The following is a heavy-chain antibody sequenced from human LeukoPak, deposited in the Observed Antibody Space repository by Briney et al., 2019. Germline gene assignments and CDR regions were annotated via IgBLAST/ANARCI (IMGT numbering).Heavy chain of an antibody. V-gene: IGHV3-30*18. J-gene: IGHJ4*02. CDR3: AKGGADDYVWGSYRYAPWYFDY. CDR1: GFTFSSYG. Sequence: PGGSLRLSCAASGFTFSSYGMHWVRQAPGKGLEWVAVISYDGSNKYYADSVKGRFTISRDNSKNTLYLQMNSLRAEDTAVYYCAKGGADDYVWGSYRYAPWYFDYWGQGTLVTVSS. D-gene: IGHD3-16*02. CDR2: ISYDGSNK.